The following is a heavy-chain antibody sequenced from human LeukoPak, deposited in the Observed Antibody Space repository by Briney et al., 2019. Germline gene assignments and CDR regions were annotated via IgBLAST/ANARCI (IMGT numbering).Heavy chain of an antibody. CDR2: IYYSGST. CDR1: GGSVSSGSYY. D-gene: IGHD6-19*01. J-gene: IGHJ5*02. V-gene: IGHV4-39*01. Sequence: SETLSLTCTVSGGSVSSGSYYWGWIRQPPGKGLEWIGSIYYSGSTYYNPSLKSRVTISVDTSKNQFSLKLSSVTAADTAVYYCARHIFRVRAVAPINWFDPWGQGTLVTVSS. CDR3: ARHIFRVRAVAPINWFDP.